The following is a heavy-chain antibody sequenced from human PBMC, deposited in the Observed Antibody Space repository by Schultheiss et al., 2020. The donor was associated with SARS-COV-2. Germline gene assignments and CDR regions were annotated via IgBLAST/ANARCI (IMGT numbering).Heavy chain of an antibody. Sequence: GSLRLSCAASGFTFSSYSMNWVRQAPGKGLEWIGYIYYSGSTYYNPSLKSRVTISVDTSKNQFSLKLSSVTAADTAVYYCARYEDAFDIWGQGTMVTVSS. CDR1: GFTFSSYS. D-gene: IGHD3-16*01. J-gene: IGHJ3*02. V-gene: IGHV4-59*12. CDR3: ARYEDAFDI. CDR2: IYYSGST.